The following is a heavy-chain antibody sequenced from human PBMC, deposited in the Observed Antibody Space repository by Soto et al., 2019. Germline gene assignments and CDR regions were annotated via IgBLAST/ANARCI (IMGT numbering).Heavy chain of an antibody. Sequence: QLQLQESGSGLVKPSQTLSLTCAVSGGSISSGGYSWSWIRQPPGKGLEYIGYIYHSGSTYYNPSLKRRVTISVDRSKNQFXLXLSSVTAADTAVYYCARVRSGWGIDYWGQGTLVTVSS. J-gene: IGHJ4*02. D-gene: IGHD6-19*01. V-gene: IGHV4-30-2*01. CDR1: GGSISSGGYS. CDR3: ARVRSGWGIDY. CDR2: IYHSGST.